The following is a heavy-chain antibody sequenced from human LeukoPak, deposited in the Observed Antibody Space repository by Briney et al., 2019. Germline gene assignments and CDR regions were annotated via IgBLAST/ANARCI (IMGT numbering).Heavy chain of an antibody. J-gene: IGHJ4*02. D-gene: IGHD1-26*01. V-gene: IGHV1-18*01. CDR2: ISAYNGNT. CDR1: GYTFTSYG. CDR3: ARDRRGLGQWELLAPGRSFDY. Sequence: GASVKVSCKASGYTFTSYGISWVRQAPGQGLEWMGWISAYNGNTNYAQKLQGRVTMTTDTSTSTAYMELRSLRSDDTAVYYCARDRRGLGQWELLAPGRSFDYWGQGTLVTVSS.